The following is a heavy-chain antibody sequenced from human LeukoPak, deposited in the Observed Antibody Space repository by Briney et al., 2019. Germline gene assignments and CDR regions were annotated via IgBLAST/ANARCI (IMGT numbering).Heavy chain of an antibody. Sequence: SDTLSLTCALYGGSFSGYYWSWIRQPPGKGLEWIGEINHSGSTNYNPSLKSRVTISVDTSKNQFSLKLSSVTPADTAVFYCAIGGWWVGAFDYWGQGTLGTVSS. CDR3: AIGGWWVGAFDY. CDR2: INHSGST. CDR1: GGSFSGYY. V-gene: IGHV4-34*01. J-gene: IGHJ4*02. D-gene: IGHD2-15*01.